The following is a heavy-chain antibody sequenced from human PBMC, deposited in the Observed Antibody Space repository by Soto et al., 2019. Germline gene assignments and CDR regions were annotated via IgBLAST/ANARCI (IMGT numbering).Heavy chain of an antibody. D-gene: IGHD2-21*01. J-gene: IGHJ3*02. CDR2: IYYSVST. CDR1: GGSISSSSYY. V-gene: IGHV4-39*01. Sequence: QLQLQESGPGLVKPSETLSLTCTVSGGSISSSSYYWGWIRQPPGKGLEWIGSIYYSVSTYYNPSLKRRVTISVDTSKNQFSLKLSSVTAADTAVYYGARVVASSHDAFDIWGQGTMVTVSS. CDR3: ARVVASSHDAFDI.